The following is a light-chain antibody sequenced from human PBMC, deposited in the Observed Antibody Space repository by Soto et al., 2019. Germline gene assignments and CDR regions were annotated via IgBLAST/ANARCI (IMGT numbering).Light chain of an antibody. V-gene: IGKV1-27*01. CDR1: QGISEY. J-gene: IGKJ1*01. Sequence: DIQMAQSPSSLSASLGERVTITCRASQGISEYLAWYQQRPGNAPKLLIYGASILQSGVPARFSGSGSGTHFTLTISRLQPEDVATYYCQRYSSIPRTFGQGTTVEIK. CDR3: QRYSSIPRT. CDR2: GAS.